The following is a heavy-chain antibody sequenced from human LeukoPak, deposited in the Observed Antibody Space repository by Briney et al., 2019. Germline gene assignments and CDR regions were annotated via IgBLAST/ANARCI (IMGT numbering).Heavy chain of an antibody. CDR2: IYYSGST. D-gene: IGHD5-18*01. CDR1: GGSLSSYY. Sequence: SETLCLTCAVSGGSLSSYYWSWIRQPPGKGLEWIGYIYYSGSTNYNPSLKSRVTISVDTSKNQSSLKLSSVTPADTAVYYCTSSRGYSYGYNPDAFDIWGQGTMVTVSS. J-gene: IGHJ3*02. V-gene: IGHV4-59*03. CDR3: TSSRGYSYGYNPDAFDI.